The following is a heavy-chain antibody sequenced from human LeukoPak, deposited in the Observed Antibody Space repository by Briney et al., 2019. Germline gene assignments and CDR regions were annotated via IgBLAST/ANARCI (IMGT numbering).Heavy chain of an antibody. CDR1: GGSFSSSSYY. J-gene: IGHJ4*02. Sequence: SETLSLTCTVSGGSFSSSSYYWGWIRQPPGKGLEWIGTIYYSGSTYYNPSLKSRVTISVDTSKNQFSLKMRSVTAADTAVYYCARPTSKLGSFDYWGQGTLVTVSS. D-gene: IGHD2/OR15-2a*01. CDR2: IYYSGST. V-gene: IGHV4-39*01. CDR3: ARPTSKLGSFDY.